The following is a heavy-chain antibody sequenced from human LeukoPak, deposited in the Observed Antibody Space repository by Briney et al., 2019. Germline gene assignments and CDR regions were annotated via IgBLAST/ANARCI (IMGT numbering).Heavy chain of an antibody. CDR1: GFTFNSYD. CDR2: IDKGPNT. Sequence: PGGSLRLSCAASGFTFNSYDMYWVRQVIGKGLEWVSAIDKGPNTYYSDSVKGRFTISRDNSKNILYLQMNNLRAEDTALYYCARDSAADDNDFDVWGQGTMVTVSS. V-gene: IGHV3-13*01. CDR3: ARDSAADDNDFDV. D-gene: IGHD6-25*01. J-gene: IGHJ3*01.